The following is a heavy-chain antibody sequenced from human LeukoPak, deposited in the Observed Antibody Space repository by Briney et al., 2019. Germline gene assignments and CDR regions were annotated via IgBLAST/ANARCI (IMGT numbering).Heavy chain of an antibody. Sequence: GGSLRLSCVASGFTFGKYWMSWVRQAPGKGLEWVANIKLDGSEKNYVDSVKGRFTISRDNTKNSLYLQMNSLRVEDTAVFYCARDQYDTWSRRGNFDSWGRGTLVIVSS. D-gene: IGHD3-3*01. CDR2: IKLDGSEK. V-gene: IGHV3-7*03. CDR3: ARDQYDTWSRRGNFDS. J-gene: IGHJ4*02. CDR1: GFTFGKYW.